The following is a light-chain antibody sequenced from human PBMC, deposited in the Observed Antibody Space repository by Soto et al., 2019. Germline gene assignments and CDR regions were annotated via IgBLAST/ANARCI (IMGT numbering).Light chain of an antibody. CDR2: RAS. J-gene: IGKJ1*01. Sequence: DIQMTQSPSSLSASVGDRVTISCRASQSISTYLNWYQQKPGTAPRLLISRASSVKSGVPPRFSGSGSGRDFTLTIGSLRPEDIGTYFCQQSYSSPWTFGPGTKVDIK. CDR1: QSISTY. V-gene: IGKV1-39*01. CDR3: QQSYSSPWT.